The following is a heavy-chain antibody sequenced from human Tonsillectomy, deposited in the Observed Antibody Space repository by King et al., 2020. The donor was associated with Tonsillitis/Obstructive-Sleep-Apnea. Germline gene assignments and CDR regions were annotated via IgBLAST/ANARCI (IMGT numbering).Heavy chain of an antibody. D-gene: IGHD3-3*01. CDR3: ARGLTYDFWSGYRPPFDY. Sequence: VQLPQWGAGLLKPSETLSLTCAVYGGSFSGYYWSWIRQPPGKGLEWIGEINHSGSTNYNPSLKSRVTISVDTSKNQFSLKLSSVTAADTAVYYCARGLTYDFWSGYRPPFDYWGQGTLVTVSS. CDR2: INHSGST. J-gene: IGHJ4*02. V-gene: IGHV4-34*01. CDR1: GGSFSGYY.